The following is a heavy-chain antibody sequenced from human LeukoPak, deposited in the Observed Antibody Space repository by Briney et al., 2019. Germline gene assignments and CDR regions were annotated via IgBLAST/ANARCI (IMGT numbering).Heavy chain of an antibody. V-gene: IGHV3-48*01. CDR3: ARAYCSSTSCFG. CDR1: GFTFSSYN. J-gene: IGHJ4*02. CDR2: ISYSSRAS. D-gene: IGHD2-2*01. Sequence: GGSLRLSCAASGFTFSSYNMNWVRQAPGKGLEWVSSISYSSRASYYADSVKGRFTISRDNFKDSLYLQMDSLRAEDTAVYYCARAYCSSTSCFGWGQGTLVTVSS.